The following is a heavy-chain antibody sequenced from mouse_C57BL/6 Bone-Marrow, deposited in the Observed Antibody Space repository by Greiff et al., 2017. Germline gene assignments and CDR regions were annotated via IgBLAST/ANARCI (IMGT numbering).Heavy chain of an antibody. CDR2: IFPGSGST. Sequence: VQLQQSGAELMKPGASVKLSCKATGYTFTGYWIAWVKQRPGHGLEWIGEIFPGSGSTNYNEKFKGKATFTADTSSNTAYMQLISLTTEDSAIXYCARRDYDYDGYFDYWGQGTTLTVSS. V-gene: IGHV1-9*01. CDR1: GYTFTGYW. J-gene: IGHJ2*01. D-gene: IGHD2-4*01. CDR3: ARRDYDYDGYFDY.